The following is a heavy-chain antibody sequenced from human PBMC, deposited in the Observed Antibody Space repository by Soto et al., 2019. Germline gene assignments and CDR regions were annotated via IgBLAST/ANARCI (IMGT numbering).Heavy chain of an antibody. D-gene: IGHD2-2*02. J-gene: IGHJ4*02. CDR3: AKDHCSSTSCYNSIDY. CDR1: GFTFSSYA. V-gene: IGHV3-23*01. CDR2: ISGSGGST. Sequence: PGGSLSLSCAASGFTFSSYAMSWVRQAPGKGLEWVSAISGSGGSTYYADSVKGRFTISRDNSKNTLYLQMNSLRAEDTAVYYCAKDHCSSTSCYNSIDYWGQGTLVTVSS.